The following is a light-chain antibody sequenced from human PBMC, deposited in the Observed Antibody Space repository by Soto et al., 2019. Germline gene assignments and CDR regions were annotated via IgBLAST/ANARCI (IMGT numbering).Light chain of an antibody. CDR1: QSVGGSF. V-gene: IGKV3-20*01. CDR3: QQYARSTT. J-gene: IGKJ5*01. CDR2: GAS. Sequence: EIVLTQSPGTLSSSPGERVTLSCRASQSVGGSFLAWYHQKPGQAPRLLMSGASSRVSGIPNRFSGSGSGTDFTLTIRRLEPEDFGIYYCQQYARSTTFGQGTRLEIK.